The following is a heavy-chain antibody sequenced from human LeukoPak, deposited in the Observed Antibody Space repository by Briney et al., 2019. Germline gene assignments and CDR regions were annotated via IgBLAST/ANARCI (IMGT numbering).Heavy chain of an antibody. J-gene: IGHJ5*02. CDR2: IYYSGST. Sequence: SETLSLTCAVYGGSFSDYYWNWVRQPPGKGLEWIGSIYYSGSTYYNPSLKSRVTISVDTSKNQFSLKLSSVTAADTAVYYCARMSTASGHNWFDPWGQGTLVTVSS. CDR3: ARMSTASGHNWFDP. V-gene: IGHV4-34*01. CDR1: GGSFSDYY. D-gene: IGHD2-2*01.